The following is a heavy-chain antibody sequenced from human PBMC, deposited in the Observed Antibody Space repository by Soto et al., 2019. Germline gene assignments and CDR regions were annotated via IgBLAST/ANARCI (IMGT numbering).Heavy chain of an antibody. J-gene: IGHJ6*02. V-gene: IGHV4-31*03. CDR3: ARAYAGYCSSTSCSQWEGDYYYGMDV. CDR2: IYYSGST. Sequence: PSETLSLTCTVSGGSISSGGYYWSWIRQHPGKGLEWIGYIYYSGSTYYNPSLKSRVTISVDTSKNQFSLKLSSVTAADTAVYYRARAYAGYCSSTSCSQWEGDYYYGMDVWGQGTTVTVSS. CDR1: GGSISSGGYY. D-gene: IGHD2-2*01.